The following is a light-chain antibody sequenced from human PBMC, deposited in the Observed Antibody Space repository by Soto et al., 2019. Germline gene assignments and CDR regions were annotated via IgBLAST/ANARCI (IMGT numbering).Light chain of an antibody. CDR3: QHRTNWPIT. J-gene: IGKJ3*01. CDR1: QSVSSY. CDR2: DAS. Sequence: EIVLTQSPATLSLSPGERATLSCRASQSVSSYLAWYQQRPGQAPRLLIYDASNRATGIPARFSGSGSGTAFTLTISSLEPEDFAVYYCQHRTNWPITFGPGTKVDFK. V-gene: IGKV3-11*01.